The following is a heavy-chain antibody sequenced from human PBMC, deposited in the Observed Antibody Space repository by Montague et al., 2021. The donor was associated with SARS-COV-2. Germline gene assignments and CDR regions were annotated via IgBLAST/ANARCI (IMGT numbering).Heavy chain of an antibody. CDR1: EFTFSSYA. CDR3: ARPFSGSYYSYSDY. CDR2: ISYDGSNK. V-gene: IGHV3-30*04. J-gene: IGHJ4*02. Sequence: YRRLSWAASEFTFSSYAMHWVRQAPGKGLEWVAVISYDGSNKYYADSVKGRFTISRDNSKNTLYLQMNSLRAEDTAVYYCARPFSGSYYSYSDYWGQGTLVTVSS. D-gene: IGHD3-10*01.